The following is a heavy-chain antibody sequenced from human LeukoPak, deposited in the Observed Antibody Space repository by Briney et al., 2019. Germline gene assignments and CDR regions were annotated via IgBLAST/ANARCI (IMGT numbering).Heavy chain of an antibody. V-gene: IGHV3-21*01. CDR3: ARAGLDSGSYFTDY. D-gene: IGHD1-26*01. CDR1: GFTFSSYS. CDR2: ISSSSRYI. J-gene: IGHJ4*02. Sequence: PGGSLRLSCAVSGFTFSSYSMNWVRQAPGKGLEWVSSISSSSRYIYYADSVKGRFTISRDNAKNSLYLQMNSLRGEDTAVYYCARAGLDSGSYFTDYWGQGTLVTVSS.